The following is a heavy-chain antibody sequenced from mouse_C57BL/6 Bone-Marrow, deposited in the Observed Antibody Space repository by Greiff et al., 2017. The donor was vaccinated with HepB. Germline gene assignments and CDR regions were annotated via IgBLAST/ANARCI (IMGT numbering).Heavy chain of an antibody. V-gene: IGHV1-53*01. Sequence: VQLQQPGTELVKPGASVKLSCKASGYTFTSYWMHCMKQRPGQGLEWIGNINPSNGGTNYNEKFKSKATLTVDKSSSTAYMQLSSLTSEDSAVYYCARSPYYGSSYGDYWGQGTTLTVSS. J-gene: IGHJ2*01. CDR2: INPSNGGT. CDR1: GYTFTSYW. D-gene: IGHD1-1*01. CDR3: ARSPYYGSSYGDY.